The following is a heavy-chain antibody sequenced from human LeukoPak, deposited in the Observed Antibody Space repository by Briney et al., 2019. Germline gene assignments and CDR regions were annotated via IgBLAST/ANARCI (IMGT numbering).Heavy chain of an antibody. CDR1: GYTFTSYG. Sequence: GASVKVSCKASGYTFTSYGISWVRQAPGRGLEWMGWISAYNGNTNYAQKLQGRVTMTTDTSTSTAYMELRSLRSDDTAVYYCARVRLTMIVVVTLDAFDIWGQGTMVTVSS. CDR2: ISAYNGNT. J-gene: IGHJ3*02. D-gene: IGHD3-22*01. V-gene: IGHV1-18*01. CDR3: ARVRLTMIVVVTLDAFDI.